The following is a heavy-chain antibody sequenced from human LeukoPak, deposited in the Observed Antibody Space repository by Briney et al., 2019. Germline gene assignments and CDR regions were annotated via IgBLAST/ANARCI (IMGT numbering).Heavy chain of an antibody. V-gene: IGHV4-38-2*02. D-gene: IGHD3-9*01. CDR2: IYHSGST. J-gene: IGHJ4*02. Sequence: SETLSLTCTVSGYSISSGYYWGWIRQPPGKGLEWIGSIYHSGSTYYNPSLKSRVTISVDTSKNQFSLKLSSVTAADTAVYYCAKDRNQYFDPNFDYWGQGTLVTVSS. CDR3: AKDRNQYFDPNFDY. CDR1: GYSISSGYY.